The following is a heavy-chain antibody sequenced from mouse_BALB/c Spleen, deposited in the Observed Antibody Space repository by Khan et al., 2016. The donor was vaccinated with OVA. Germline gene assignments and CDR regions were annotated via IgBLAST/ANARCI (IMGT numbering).Heavy chain of an antibody. CDR2: IDPFNGGT. V-gene: IGHV1S135*01. Sequence: EVQLQESGPELMKPGASVKLSCKASGYSFTSYYMHWVKQSPGKSLEWIGYIDPFNGGTSYNQIFKGKATLTVDKSSSTAYIHLSSLTSEDSAVYYCARSGEDFDYWGQGTTLTVSS. CDR1: GYSFTSYY. CDR3: ARSGEDFDY. J-gene: IGHJ2*01.